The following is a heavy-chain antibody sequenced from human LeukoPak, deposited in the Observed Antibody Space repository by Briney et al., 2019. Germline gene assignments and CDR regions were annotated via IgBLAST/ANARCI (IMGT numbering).Heavy chain of an antibody. D-gene: IGHD3-3*01. Sequence: ASVKVSCKASGYIFANYGITWVRQAPGRGLEWMGWISVYSDVSNYAQNLQGRLTMTTDTSTTTAYMELRSLRSDDTGVYYCARDFGLGANEAGYWGQGTLVTVSS. V-gene: IGHV1-18*01. CDR1: GYIFANYG. CDR3: ARDFGLGANEAGY. CDR2: ISVYSDVS. J-gene: IGHJ4*02.